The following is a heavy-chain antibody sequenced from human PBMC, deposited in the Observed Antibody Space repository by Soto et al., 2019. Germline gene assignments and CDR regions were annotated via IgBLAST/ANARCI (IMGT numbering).Heavy chain of an antibody. J-gene: IGHJ4*02. CDR3: ARDLNVDY. CDR2: IWYDESNK. CDR1: GFTFSSYG. Sequence: QVQLVESGGGVVQPGRSLRLSCAASGFTFSSYGMHWVRQAPGKGLEWVAVIWYDESNKYYADSVKGRFTISRDNSKNTLYLQMNSLRAEETAVYYCARDLNVDYWGQGTRVTVSS. V-gene: IGHV3-33*01.